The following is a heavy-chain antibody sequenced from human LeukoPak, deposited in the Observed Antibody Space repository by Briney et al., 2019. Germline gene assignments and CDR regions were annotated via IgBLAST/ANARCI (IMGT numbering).Heavy chain of an antibody. J-gene: IGHJ4*02. Sequence: GGSLRLSCAASGFTFSSYAMSWVRQAPGKGLEWVSGISGSAYSTYYADSVRGRFTISRDNSKNTLYLQMNSLRAEDTAVYYCAKDIVGEWLVLYSFDSWGQGTLVTVSS. CDR2: ISGSAYST. CDR3: AKDIVGEWLVLYSFDS. D-gene: IGHD6-19*01. V-gene: IGHV3-23*01. CDR1: GFTFSSYA.